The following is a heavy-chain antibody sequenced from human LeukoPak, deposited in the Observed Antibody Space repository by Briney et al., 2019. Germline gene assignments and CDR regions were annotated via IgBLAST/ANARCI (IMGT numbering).Heavy chain of an antibody. V-gene: IGHV3-15*01. J-gene: IGHJ4*02. CDR3: TTRITIFGVVIGLDC. Sequence: GGSLRLSCAASGFTFSNAWMSWVRQAPGKGLEWVGRIKSKTDGGTTDYAAPVKGRFTISRDDSKNTLYLQMNSLKTEDTAVYYCTTRITIFGVVIGLDCWGQGTLVTVSS. CDR1: GFTFSNAW. CDR2: IKSKTDGGTT. D-gene: IGHD3-3*01.